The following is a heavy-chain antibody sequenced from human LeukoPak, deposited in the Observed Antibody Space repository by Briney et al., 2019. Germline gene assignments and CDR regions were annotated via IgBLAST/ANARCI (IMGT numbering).Heavy chain of an antibody. J-gene: IGHJ3*02. D-gene: IGHD3-22*01. CDR2: INPNSGGT. CDR3: ARVSYDSSGSGAFDI. CDR1: GYTFTSYY. Sequence: ASVKVSCKASGYTFTSYYMHWVRQAPGQGLEWMGWINPNSGGTNYAQKFQGRVTMTRDTSISTAYMELSRLRSDDTAVYYCARVSYDSSGSGAFDIWGQGTMVTVSS. V-gene: IGHV1-2*02.